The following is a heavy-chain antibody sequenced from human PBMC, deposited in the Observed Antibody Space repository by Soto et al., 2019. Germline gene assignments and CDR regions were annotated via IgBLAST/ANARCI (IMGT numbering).Heavy chain of an antibody. J-gene: IGHJ4*02. Sequence: EVQLLESGGGLVQPGGSLRLSCAASGFIFSSYAMSWVRQAPGKGLAWVSGISGSGGSPYYADSVKGRFTISRDNSKNTLYLQMNSLRAEDTAVYYCAKDFFSRISISGPTGAFDYWGQGTLVTVSS. V-gene: IGHV3-23*01. CDR2: ISGSGGSP. CDR3: AKDFFSRISISGPTGAFDY. CDR1: GFIFSSYA. D-gene: IGHD1-7*01.